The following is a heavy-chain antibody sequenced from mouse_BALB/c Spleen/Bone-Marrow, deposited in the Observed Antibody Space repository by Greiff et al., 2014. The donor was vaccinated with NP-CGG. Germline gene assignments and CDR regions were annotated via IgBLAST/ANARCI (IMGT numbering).Heavy chain of an antibody. J-gene: IGHJ2*01. CDR3: ARGGGTGFDY. CDR1: GDSITSGY. D-gene: IGHD3-3*01. Sequence: EVKLVESGPSLVKPSQTLSLTCSVTGDSITSGYWNWIRKFPGNKLEYKGYISYSGSTYYNPSLKSRISITRDTSKNQYYLQLNSVTTEDTATFYCARGGGTGFDYWGQGTTLTVSS. CDR2: ISYSGST. V-gene: IGHV3-8*02.